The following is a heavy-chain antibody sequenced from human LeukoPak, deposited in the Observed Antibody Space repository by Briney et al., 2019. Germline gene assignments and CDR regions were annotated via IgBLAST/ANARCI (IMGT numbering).Heavy chain of an antibody. D-gene: IGHD3-22*01. CDR3: ARVSVVITPYYYYYMDV. CDR1: GYTFTSYG. Sequence: ASVKVSCKASGYTFTSYGISWVRQAPGQGLEWMGWISAYNGNTNYAQKLQGRVTMTTDTSTSTAYMELRSLRSDDTAVYYCARVSVVITPYYYYYMDVWGKGTTVTISS. CDR2: ISAYNGNT. J-gene: IGHJ6*03. V-gene: IGHV1-18*01.